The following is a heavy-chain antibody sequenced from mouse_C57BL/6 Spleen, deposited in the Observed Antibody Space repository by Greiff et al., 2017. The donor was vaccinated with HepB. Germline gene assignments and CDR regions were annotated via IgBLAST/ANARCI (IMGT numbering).Heavy chain of an antibody. V-gene: IGHV3-6*01. J-gene: IGHJ3*01. Sequence: VQLKESGPGLVKPSQSLSLTCSVPGYSFTSGYYWNWIRQFPGNKLERMGYISYDGSNNYNPSLKNRISITRDTSKNQFFLKLNSVTTEDTATYYCARGEGYGSPFAYWGQGTLVTVSA. CDR2: ISYDGSN. CDR3: ARGEGYGSPFAY. D-gene: IGHD1-1*01. CDR1: GYSFTSGYY.